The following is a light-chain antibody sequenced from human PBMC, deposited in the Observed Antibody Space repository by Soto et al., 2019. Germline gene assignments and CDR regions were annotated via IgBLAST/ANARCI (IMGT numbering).Light chain of an antibody. J-gene: IGKJ2*01. V-gene: IGKV3-15*01. CDR1: QSVSDN. CDR3: QQSNNWPYT. CDR2: GAS. Sequence: EIVMTQSPATLSVSPGERVTLSCRASQSVSDNLAWYQQKPGQAPRLLIYGASTRATTIPARFSGSRSGTEFTLTISSLQSEDFEVYYCQQSNNWPYTFGQGTKLDIK.